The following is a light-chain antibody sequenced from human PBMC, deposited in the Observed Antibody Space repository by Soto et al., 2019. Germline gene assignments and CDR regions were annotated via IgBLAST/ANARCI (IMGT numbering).Light chain of an antibody. CDR2: SNN. Sequence: QSVLTQPPSASGTPGQRVTISCSGSSSNIGSNTVNWYQQLPGTAPKLLIYSNNQRPSGVHDRFSGSTSGTSASLAISGLQSEDEADYYCAAWDDSLNGSYVFGTGTKLTVL. J-gene: IGLJ1*01. CDR3: AAWDDSLNGSYV. CDR1: SSNIGSNT. V-gene: IGLV1-44*01.